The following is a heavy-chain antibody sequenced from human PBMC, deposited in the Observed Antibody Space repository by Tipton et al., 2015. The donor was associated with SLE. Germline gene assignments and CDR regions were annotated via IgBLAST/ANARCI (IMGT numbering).Heavy chain of an antibody. CDR2: IYYSGST. J-gene: IGHJ3*02. CDR1: GGSFSGYY. CDR3: AISGGYCSGGSCSHNAI. Sequence: TLSLTCAVYGGSFSGYYWSWIRQPPGKGLEWIGSIYYSGSTYYNPSLKSRVTISVDTSKNQFSLKLSSVTAADTAVYYCAISGGYCSGGSCSHNAIWGQGTMVTVSS. V-gene: IGHV4-34*01. D-gene: IGHD2-15*01.